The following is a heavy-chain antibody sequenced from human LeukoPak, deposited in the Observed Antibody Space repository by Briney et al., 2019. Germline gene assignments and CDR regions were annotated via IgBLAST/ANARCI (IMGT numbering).Heavy chain of an antibody. CDR1: GFTFSNHG. CDR3: ARDLAWGAFDY. Sequence: PGGTLRLSCAASGFTFSNHGMNWVRQAPGEGLEWLSGVSPPGGGTYYADSVKGRFTISRDDSKNTLSLQMNSLRVEDTAVYYCARDLAWGAFDYWGQGTLVTVSS. CDR2: VSPPGGGT. J-gene: IGHJ4*02. V-gene: IGHV3-23*01. D-gene: IGHD7-27*01.